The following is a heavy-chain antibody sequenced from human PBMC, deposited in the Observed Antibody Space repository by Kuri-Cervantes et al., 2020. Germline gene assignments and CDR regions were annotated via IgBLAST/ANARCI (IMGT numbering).Heavy chain of an antibody. J-gene: IGHJ4*02. D-gene: IGHD6-19*01. V-gene: IGHV1-18*01. CDR1: GYTFTSYG. CDR2: ISAYSGNT. Sequence: ASVKVSCKASGYTFTSYGVSWVRQAPGQGLEWMGWISAYSGNTNYAQKFQGRVTMTRNTSISTAYMELSSLRSEDTAVYYCARGRRPRYSSGCDYWGQGTLVTVSS. CDR3: ARGRRPRYSSGCDY.